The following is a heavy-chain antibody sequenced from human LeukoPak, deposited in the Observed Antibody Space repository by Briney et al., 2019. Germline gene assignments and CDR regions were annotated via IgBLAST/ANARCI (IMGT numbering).Heavy chain of an antibody. Sequence: GGSLRLSCAASGFTFRSYGMHWVRQAPGKGLEWVAIIWYDGSNRYYADAVTGRFTVSKDNSKNTLYLQMNSLGAEDTAMYYCARTTGTPEAGIPDSWGRGTLVTVSS. D-gene: IGHD6-13*01. J-gene: IGHJ5*01. CDR2: IWYDGSNR. CDR3: ARTTGTPEAGIPDS. V-gene: IGHV3-33*01. CDR1: GFTFRSYG.